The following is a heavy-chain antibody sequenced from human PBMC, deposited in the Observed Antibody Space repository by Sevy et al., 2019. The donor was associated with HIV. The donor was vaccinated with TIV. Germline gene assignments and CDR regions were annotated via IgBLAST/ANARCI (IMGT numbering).Heavy chain of an antibody. J-gene: IGHJ5*02. CDR1: GGSFSGYY. V-gene: IGHV4-34*01. CDR3: ARSPPVVVVPGAPSWFDP. D-gene: IGHD2-2*01. Sequence: SETLSLTCAVHGGSFSGYYWSWIRESPGKGLEWIGEINDSGITNYNPSLKSRVTISVDTSKKEFSLGLSSLTAADTAVYYCARSPPVVVVPGAPSWFDPWGQGTLVTVSS. CDR2: INDSGIT.